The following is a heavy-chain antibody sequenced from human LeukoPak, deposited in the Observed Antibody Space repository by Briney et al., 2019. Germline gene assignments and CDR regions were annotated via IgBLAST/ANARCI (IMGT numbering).Heavy chain of an antibody. CDR1: GYTFTCYY. CDR2: INPNSGGT. J-gene: IGHJ4*02. Sequence: ASVKVSCKASGYTFTCYYMHWVRQAPGQGLEWMGWINPNSGGTNYAQKFQGRVTMTRDTSISTAYMELSRLRSDDTAVYYCARAVYGSGSYYLFDYWGQGTLVTVSS. CDR3: ARAVYGSGSYYLFDY. D-gene: IGHD3-10*01. V-gene: IGHV1-2*02.